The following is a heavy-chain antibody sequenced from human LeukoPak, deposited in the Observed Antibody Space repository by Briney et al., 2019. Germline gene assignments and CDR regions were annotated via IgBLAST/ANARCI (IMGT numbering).Heavy chain of an antibody. J-gene: IGHJ4*02. Sequence: SEGLSLTCAVYGGSFSGYYWSWIRQPPGKGLEWIGEINHSGSTNYNPSLKSRVTISVDTSKNQFSLKLGSVTAADTAVYYCARGRFRIALFDYWGQGTLVTVSS. CDR1: GGSFSGYY. CDR3: ARGRFRIALFDY. D-gene: IGHD2/OR15-2a*01. V-gene: IGHV4-34*01. CDR2: INHSGST.